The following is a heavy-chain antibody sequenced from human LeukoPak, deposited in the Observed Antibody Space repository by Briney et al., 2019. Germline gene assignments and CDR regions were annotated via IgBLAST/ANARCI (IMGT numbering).Heavy chain of an antibody. CDR1: GFTFSSYW. Sequence: GGSLRLSCAASGFTFSSYWMSWVRQAPGKGLEWVANIKQDGSEKYYVDSVKGRFTISRDNAKNSLYLQMNSLRAEDTAVYYCARVFAGIAAHPGAYYYYYMDVWGKGTTVTVSS. CDR3: ARVFAGIAAHPGAYYYYYMDV. J-gene: IGHJ6*03. D-gene: IGHD6-13*01. V-gene: IGHV3-7*01. CDR2: IKQDGSEK.